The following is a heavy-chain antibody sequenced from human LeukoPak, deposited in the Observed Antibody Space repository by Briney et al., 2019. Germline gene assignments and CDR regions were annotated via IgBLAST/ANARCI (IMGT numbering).Heavy chain of an antibody. D-gene: IGHD3-22*01. CDR1: GFTFSTYN. Sequence: GGSLRLSCAASGFTFSTYNMNWVRQAPGKGLEWVSSISGSSSYIYYADSVKGRFSISRDNAKNSLYLQMNSLRAEDTAVYYCARGVDYYDSSGYYSDAFDIWGQGTMVTVSS. J-gene: IGHJ3*02. V-gene: IGHV3-21*01. CDR3: ARGVDYYDSSGYYSDAFDI. CDR2: ISGSSSYI.